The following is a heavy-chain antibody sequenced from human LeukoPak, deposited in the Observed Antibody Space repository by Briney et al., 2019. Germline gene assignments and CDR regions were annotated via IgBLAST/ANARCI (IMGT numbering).Heavy chain of an antibody. CDR3: ARAGGAAAYDY. V-gene: IGHV3-21*01. Sequence: GGSLRLSCAASGFTFSSYSMNWVRQAPGKGLEWVSSISSSSSYIYYADSVKGRFTISRDNAKNSLYLQTNSLRAEDTAVYYCARAGGAAAYDYWGQGTLVTVSS. CDR2: ISSSSSYI. J-gene: IGHJ4*02. CDR1: GFTFSSYS. D-gene: IGHD6-13*01.